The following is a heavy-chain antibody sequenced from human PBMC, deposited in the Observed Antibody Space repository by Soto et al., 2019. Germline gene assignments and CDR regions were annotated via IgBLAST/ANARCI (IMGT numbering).Heavy chain of an antibody. J-gene: IGHJ4*02. CDR1: GFTFSSYE. V-gene: IGHV3-48*03. D-gene: IGHD3-3*01. CDR3: ARSRSLRFLEWLSPDY. Sequence: ESGGGLVQPGGSLRLSCAASGFTFSSYEMNWVRQAPGKGLEWVSYISSYGSTIYYADSVKGRFTISRDNAKNSLYLQMNSLRAEDTAVYYCARSRSLRFLEWLSPDYWGRGTLVTVSS. CDR2: ISSYGSTI.